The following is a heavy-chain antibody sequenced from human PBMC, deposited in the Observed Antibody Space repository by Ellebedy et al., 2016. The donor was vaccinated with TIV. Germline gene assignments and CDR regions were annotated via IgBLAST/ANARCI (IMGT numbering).Heavy chain of an antibody. CDR1: GYTFTNHY. V-gene: IGHV1-2*04. CDR2: INPNSGGT. Sequence: ASVKASCXASGYTFTNHYMHWVRQAPGQGLEWMGWINPNSGGTNYAQKFQGWVTMTRDTSTSTVYMELSSLTFEDTAVYYCARDKIGDGYPIRDNWGQGTLVTVSS. J-gene: IGHJ4*02. CDR3: ARDKIGDGYPIRDN. D-gene: IGHD5-24*01.